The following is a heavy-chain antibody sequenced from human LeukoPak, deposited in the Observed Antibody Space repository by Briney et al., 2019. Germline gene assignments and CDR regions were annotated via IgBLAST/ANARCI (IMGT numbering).Heavy chain of an antibody. J-gene: IGHJ6*02. CDR3: ARDVMATNYYYYGMDV. V-gene: IGHV1-46*01. CDR2: INPTGGST. Sequence: GASVKVSCKASGYTFPSYFMHWVRQAPGQGLEWMGIINPTGGSTTYAQKFQGRVTMTRDTSTSTVYMELSSLRSDDTAVYYCARDVMATNYYYYGMDVWGQGTTVTVSS. CDR1: GYTFPSYF. D-gene: IGHD5-12*01.